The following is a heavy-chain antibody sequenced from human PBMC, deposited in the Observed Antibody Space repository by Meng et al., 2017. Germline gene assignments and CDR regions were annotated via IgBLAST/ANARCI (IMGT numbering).Heavy chain of an antibody. V-gene: IGHV3-23*01. J-gene: IGHJ4*02. CDR1: GFTFRSYA. Sequence: GGSLRLSCAASGFTFRSYAMSWVRQAPGKGLEWVSAISGSGGSTYYADPVKARFTISRDNSKDTMYLQMNSLRAEDTAVYYCAKEDSSWYGPDFDYWGQGTLVTVSS. CDR3: AKEDSSWYGPDFDY. D-gene: IGHD6-13*01. CDR2: ISGSGGST.